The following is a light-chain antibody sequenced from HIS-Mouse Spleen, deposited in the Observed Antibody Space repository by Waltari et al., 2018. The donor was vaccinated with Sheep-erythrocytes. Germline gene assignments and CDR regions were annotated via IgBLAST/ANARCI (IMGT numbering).Light chain of an antibody. CDR1: SSYVGCYNY. V-gene: IGLV2-8*01. CDR3: SSYAGSNNWV. CDR2: EVS. J-gene: IGLJ3*02. Sequence: QSALTHPPSASGSPGQSVTISCTGTSSYVGCYNYVSWYQQHPGKTPKLMIYEVSKRPSGVPDRFSGSKSGNTASLTVSGLQAEDEADYYCSSYAGSNNWVFGGGTKLTVL.